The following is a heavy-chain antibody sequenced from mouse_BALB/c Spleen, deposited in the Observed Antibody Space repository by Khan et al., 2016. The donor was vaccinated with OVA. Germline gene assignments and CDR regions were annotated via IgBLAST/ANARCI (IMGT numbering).Heavy chain of an antibody. D-gene: IGHD1-1*01. V-gene: IGHV5-6*01. Sequence: EVKLMESGGDLVKPGGSLKLSCAASGFTFSSYSMSWVRQTPDKRLEWVASISSGGDYTYYPDSVKGRVTISRDNAKNTLYLQMSDLKSEDTAMYYCADHLAGSLAYWGQGTLFTVSA. CDR3: ADHLAGSLAY. CDR1: GFTFSSYS. CDR2: ISSGGDYT. J-gene: IGHJ3*01.